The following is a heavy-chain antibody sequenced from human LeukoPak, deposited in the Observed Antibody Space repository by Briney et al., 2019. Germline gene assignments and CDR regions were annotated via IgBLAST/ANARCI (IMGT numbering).Heavy chain of an antibody. CDR1: GFTFSSYG. CDR2: ISGSGSST. V-gene: IGHV3-23*01. Sequence: GGSLRLSCAASGFTFSSYGMSWVRQAPGKGLEWVSAISGSGSSTYYADSVKGRFTISRDNSKNTLYLQMNSLRAEDTAVYYCAKDGEYSGSYRCYFDYWGQGTLVTVSS. J-gene: IGHJ4*02. CDR3: AKDGEYSGSYRCYFDY. D-gene: IGHD1-26*01.